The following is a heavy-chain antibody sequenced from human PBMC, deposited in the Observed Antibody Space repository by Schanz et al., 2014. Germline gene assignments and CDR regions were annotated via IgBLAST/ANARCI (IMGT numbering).Heavy chain of an antibody. D-gene: IGHD6-19*01. Sequence: QVQLVQSGAEVKKPGSSVKVSCKASGGTFSTYTISWVRQAPGQGLEWMGWISANNGNTNYAQKLQGRVTMTTDTSTSTAYMELRSLRSDDTAVYYCARGGYSSGWYDRDIAHFDYWGQGSLVTVSS. CDR1: GGTFSTYT. V-gene: IGHV1-18*01. CDR2: ISANNGNT. J-gene: IGHJ4*02. CDR3: ARGGYSSGWYDRDIAHFDY.